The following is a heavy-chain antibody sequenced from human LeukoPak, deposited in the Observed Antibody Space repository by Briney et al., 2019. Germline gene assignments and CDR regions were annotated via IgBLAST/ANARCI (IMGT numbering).Heavy chain of an antibody. CDR3: AKYDLSSSWTWTGLYH. Sequence: QPGGSLRLSCAASGVTFSTYPMAWVRQGPGKGLEWISSISGSGTSTFYADSVKGRFAISRDNSKNTLYLQINSLRVEDTAVYYCAKYDLSSSWTWTGLYHWGQGTLVTVSS. V-gene: IGHV3-23*01. D-gene: IGHD3/OR15-3a*01. CDR1: GVTFSTYP. J-gene: IGHJ5*02. CDR2: ISGSGTST.